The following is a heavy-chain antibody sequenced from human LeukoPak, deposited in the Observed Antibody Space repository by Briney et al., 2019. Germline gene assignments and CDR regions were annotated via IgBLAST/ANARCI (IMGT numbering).Heavy chain of an antibody. V-gene: IGHV1-8*03. Sequence: ASVKVSCKASGYTFTSYDINWVRQATGQGLEWMGWMNPNSGNTGYAQKFQGRVTITRNTSISTAYMELSSLRSEDTAVYYCYSYGYETDAFDIWGQGTMVTVSS. D-gene: IGHD5-18*01. CDR2: MNPNSGNT. J-gene: IGHJ3*02. CDR1: GYTFTSYD. CDR3: YSYGYETDAFDI.